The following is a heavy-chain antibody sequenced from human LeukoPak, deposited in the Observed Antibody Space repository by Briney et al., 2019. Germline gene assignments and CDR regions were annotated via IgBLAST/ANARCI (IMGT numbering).Heavy chain of an antibody. V-gene: IGHV3-48*01. D-gene: IGHD2-15*01. CDR3: VKGGWLDD. CDR2: ISSSSSTI. J-gene: IGHJ4*02. CDR1: GFTFSSYS. Sequence: PGGSLRLSCAASGFTFSSYSMNWVRQAPGKGLEWVSYISSSSSTIYYADSVKGRFTNSRDNSKNTLNLQMNRLRVEDTAVYYCVKGGWLDDWGQGTLVTVSS.